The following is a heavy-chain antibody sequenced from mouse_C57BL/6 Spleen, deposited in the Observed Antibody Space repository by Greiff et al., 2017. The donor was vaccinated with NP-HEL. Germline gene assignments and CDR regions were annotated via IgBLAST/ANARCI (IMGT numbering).Heavy chain of an antibody. CDR1: GYTFTSYW. CDR2: IHPNSGST. CDR3: ARGPHGGIITTVVADY. J-gene: IGHJ2*01. Sequence: QVQLQQPGAELVKPGASVKLSCKASGYTFTSYWMHWVKQRPGQGLEWIGMIHPNSGSTNYNEKFKSKATLTVDKSSSTAYMQLSSLTSEDSAVYYCARGPHGGIITTVVADYGGQGTTLTVSS. V-gene: IGHV1-64*01. D-gene: IGHD1-1*01.